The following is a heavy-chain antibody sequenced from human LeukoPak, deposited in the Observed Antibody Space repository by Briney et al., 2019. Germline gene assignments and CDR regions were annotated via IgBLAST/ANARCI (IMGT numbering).Heavy chain of an antibody. J-gene: IGHJ4*02. CDR1: GFSLRTRGEG. Sequence: SGPTLVRPPQTLTLTCTFSGFSLRTRGEGVEWIRHTPGKALEWLPLIYWDDDKRYSTSLKSRPTITKATTKNQVVLTMTNMDPVDTATYYCAHRRGPPGDYGNSHFDYWGQGTLVTVSS. CDR2: IYWDDDK. V-gene: IGHV2-5*02. CDR3: AHRRGPPGDYGNSHFDY. D-gene: IGHD4-17*01.